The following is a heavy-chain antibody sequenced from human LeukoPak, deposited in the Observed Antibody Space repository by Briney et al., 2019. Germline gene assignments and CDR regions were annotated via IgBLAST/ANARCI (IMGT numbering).Heavy chain of an antibody. J-gene: IGHJ3*02. D-gene: IGHD7-27*01. CDR2: INHSGST. CDR1: GGSFSGYY. Sequence: PSETLSLTCAVYGGSFSGYYWSWIRQPPGKGLEWIGEINHSGSTNYNPSLKSRVTISVDTSKNQFSLKLSSVTAADTAVYYCARAYWGSRKPPDALDIWGQGTMVTVSS. V-gene: IGHV4-34*01. CDR3: ARAYWGSRKPPDALDI.